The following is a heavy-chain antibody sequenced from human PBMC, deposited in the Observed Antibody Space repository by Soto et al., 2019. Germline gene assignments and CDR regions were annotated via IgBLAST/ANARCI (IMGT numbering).Heavy chain of an antibody. CDR2: INAGNGNT. CDR3: ARSLRRITTIVDPPGY. D-gene: IGHD3-22*01. Sequence: ASVKVSCKASGYTFTSYAMHWVRQAPGQRLEWMGWINAGNGNTKYSQKFQGRVTITRDTSASTAYMELSSLRSEDTAVYYCARSLRRITTIVDPPGYWGQGTLVTVSS. J-gene: IGHJ4*02. V-gene: IGHV1-3*01. CDR1: GYTFTSYA.